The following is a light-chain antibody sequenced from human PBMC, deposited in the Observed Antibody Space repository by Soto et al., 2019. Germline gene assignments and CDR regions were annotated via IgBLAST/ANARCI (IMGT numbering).Light chain of an antibody. Sequence: QSVLTQPASVSGSPGQSITISCTGTSSDVGGYNYVSWYQQHPVKAPKLMIYDVTNRPSGVSDRFSGSKSGNTASLTISGLQAEDEADYYCTSSTGINTPSLLGTLTKATV. CDR2: DVT. V-gene: IGLV2-14*01. CDR1: SSDVGGYNY. CDR3: TSSTGINTPSL. J-gene: IGLJ1*01.